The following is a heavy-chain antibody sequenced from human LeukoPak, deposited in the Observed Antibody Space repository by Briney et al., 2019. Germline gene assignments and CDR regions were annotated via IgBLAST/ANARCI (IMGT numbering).Heavy chain of an antibody. V-gene: IGHV3-48*01. CDR1: GVSFNDYD. CDR3: ARPTISGSINS. D-gene: IGHD6-19*01. Sequence: GGSLRLSCAASGVSFNDYDMHWVRQAPGKGLEWVSFINGSGVTTSYADSVKGRFTISRDSANHSLFRQMNSLRAEDTAVYYWARPTISGSINSWGQGTLVTVSS. J-gene: IGHJ4*02. CDR2: INGSGVTT.